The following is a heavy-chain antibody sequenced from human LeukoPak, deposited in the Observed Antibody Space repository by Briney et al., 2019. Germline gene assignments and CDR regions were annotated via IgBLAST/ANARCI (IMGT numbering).Heavy chain of an antibody. CDR2: IWYDGSNK. V-gene: IGHV3-33*01. J-gene: IGHJ4*02. Sequence: PGGSRRLSCAASGFTFSSYGMHWVRQAPGKGLEWVAVIWYDGSNKYYADSVKGRFTISRDNSKNTLYLQMNSLRAEDTAVYYCARDKGIAVAGYFDYWGQGTLVTVSS. CDR3: ARDKGIAVAGYFDY. D-gene: IGHD6-19*01. CDR1: GFTFSSYG.